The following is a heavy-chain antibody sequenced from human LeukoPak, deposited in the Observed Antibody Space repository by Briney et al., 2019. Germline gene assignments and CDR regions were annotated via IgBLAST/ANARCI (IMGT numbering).Heavy chain of an antibody. CDR2: INHSGST. CDR3: ARTAVTEDY. CDR1: GGSFSGYY. Sequence: SETLSLTCAVYGGSFSGYYWSWIRQPPGKGLGWIGEINHSGSTNYNPSLKSRVTISVDTSKNQFSLKLSSVTAADTAVYYCARTAVTEDYWGQGTLVTVSS. J-gene: IGHJ4*02. D-gene: IGHD4-17*01. V-gene: IGHV4-34*01.